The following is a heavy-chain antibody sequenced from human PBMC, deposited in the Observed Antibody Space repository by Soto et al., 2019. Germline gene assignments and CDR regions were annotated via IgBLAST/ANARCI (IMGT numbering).Heavy chain of an antibody. CDR1: GFTFSSYG. Sequence: QVQLVESGGGVVQPGRSLRLSCAASGFTFSSYGMHWVRQAPGKGLEWVAVIWYDGSNKYYAGSVKGRFTSSRDNCKNTVYLPMSGVRAEDTAVDYGARGAGDWARAMGHWGQGTLVTVSS. V-gene: IGHV3-33*01. D-gene: IGHD3-10*01. J-gene: IGHJ4*02. CDR3: ARGAGDWARAMGH. CDR2: IWYDGSNK.